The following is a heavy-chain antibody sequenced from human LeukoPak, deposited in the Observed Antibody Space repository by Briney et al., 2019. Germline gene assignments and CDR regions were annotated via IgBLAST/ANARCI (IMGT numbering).Heavy chain of an antibody. D-gene: IGHD3-3*01. J-gene: IGHJ5*02. CDR1: GYSISSGYY. Sequence: SETLSLTCIVSGYSISSGYYWGWIRRPPGKGLEWIGSIYHSGSTYYNPSLKSRVTISVDTSKNQFSLKLSSVTAADTAVYYCARKNYDFWSGYYKNWFDPWGQGTLVTVSS. V-gene: IGHV4-38-2*02. CDR3: ARKNYDFWSGYYKNWFDP. CDR2: IYHSGST.